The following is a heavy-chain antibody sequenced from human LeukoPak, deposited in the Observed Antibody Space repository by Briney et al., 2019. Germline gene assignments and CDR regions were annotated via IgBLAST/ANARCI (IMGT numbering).Heavy chain of an antibody. J-gene: IGHJ4*02. CDR1: GFTFSSYA. D-gene: IGHD7-27*01. CDR3: AKDGVNWGCVDY. V-gene: IGHV3-23*01. Sequence: GGSLRLSCAASGFTFSSYAMSRVRQAPGKGLEWVSAISGSGGSTYYADSVKGRFTISRDNSKNTLYLQMNSLRAEDTAVYYCAKDGVNWGCVDYWGQGTLVTVSS. CDR2: ISGSGGST.